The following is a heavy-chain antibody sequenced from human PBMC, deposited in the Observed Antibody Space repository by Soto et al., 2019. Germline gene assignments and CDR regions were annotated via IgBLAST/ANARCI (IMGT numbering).Heavy chain of an antibody. J-gene: IGHJ4*02. V-gene: IGHV3-74*01. D-gene: IGHD6-13*01. CDR1: GFSFSSYW. Sequence: EVQLVESGGGLVEPGGSLRLSCAASGFSFSSYWMHWVRQAPGKGLVWVSRIRSDGSSTSYADSVKGRFTISRDNAKNTLYLQMNSLRAEDTAVYYCAREDLAAACGFWGQGTLVTVSS. CDR2: IRSDGSST. CDR3: AREDLAAACGF.